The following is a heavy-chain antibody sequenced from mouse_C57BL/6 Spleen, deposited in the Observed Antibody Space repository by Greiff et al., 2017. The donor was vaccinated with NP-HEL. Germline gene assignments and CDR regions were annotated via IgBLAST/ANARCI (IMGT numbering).Heavy chain of an antibody. J-gene: IGHJ2*01. CDR2: IDPSDSYT. CDR3: ARATALSGTGFDS. Sequence: QVQLQQPGAELVRPGTSVKLSCKASGYTFTSYWMHWVKQRPGQGLEWIGVIDPSDSYTNYNQKLKGKATLTVDTSSSTAYMQLSSLTSEDSAVYYCARATALSGTGFDSWGEGTTLTLSS. D-gene: IGHD4-1*01. V-gene: IGHV1-59*01. CDR1: GYTFTSYW.